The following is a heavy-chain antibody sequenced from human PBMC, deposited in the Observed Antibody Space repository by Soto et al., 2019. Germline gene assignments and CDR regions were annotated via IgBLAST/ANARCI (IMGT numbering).Heavy chain of an antibody. CDR1: GYTFIGYY. CDR3: GRDGVGATPLGWFDP. D-gene: IGHD1-26*01. V-gene: IGHV1-2*02. CDR2: MNPRSGDT. Sequence: ASVKVSCKTSGYTFIGYYMHWVRQAPGQGREWMGWMNPRSGDTNYAQKFQGRVTMTGDASFTTAYMELRRLRSDDTAVYFCGRDGVGATPLGWFDPWGQGTLVTVSS. J-gene: IGHJ5*02.